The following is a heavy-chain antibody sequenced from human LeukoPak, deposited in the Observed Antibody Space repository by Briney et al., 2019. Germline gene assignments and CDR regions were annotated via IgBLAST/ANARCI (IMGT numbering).Heavy chain of an antibody. Sequence: GGSLRLSCGASGFNFSKYGLSWVRQAPRKGLEWVSAITGSGGSTFYADSVKGRFTISRDNSKNTLYLQMHSLRAEDTAIYYCAKDKYNWNYFDYWGQGTVVTVSS. CDR2: ITGSGGST. J-gene: IGHJ4*02. V-gene: IGHV3-23*01. D-gene: IGHD1-20*01. CDR3: AKDKYNWNYFDY. CDR1: GFNFSKYG.